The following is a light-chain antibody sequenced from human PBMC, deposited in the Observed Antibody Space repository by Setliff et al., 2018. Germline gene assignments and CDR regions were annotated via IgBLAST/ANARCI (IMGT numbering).Light chain of an antibody. CDR2: EVS. J-gene: IGLJ1*01. Sequence: QSALAQPASVSGSPGQSITISCTGTSSDVGGYTYVSWYQHHPGKAPKLIIYEVSNRPSGISNRFSGSKSGTSASLAITGLQAEDEADYYCQSYGGSVSGYVFGTGTKVTVL. V-gene: IGLV2-14*01. CDR3: QSYGGSVSGYV. CDR1: SSDVGGYTY.